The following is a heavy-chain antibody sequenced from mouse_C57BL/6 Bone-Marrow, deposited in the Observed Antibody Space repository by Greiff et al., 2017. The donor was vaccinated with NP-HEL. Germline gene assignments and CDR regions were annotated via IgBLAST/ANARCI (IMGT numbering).Heavy chain of an antibody. Sequence: EVQLQESGGDLVKPGGSLKLSCAASGFTFSSYGMSWVRQTPDKRLEWVATISSGGSYTYYPDSVKGRFTISRDNAKNTLYLQMSSLKSEDTAMYYCARHGRDYWGQGTSVTVSS. CDR2: ISSGGSYT. CDR1: GFTFSSYG. V-gene: IGHV5-6*01. J-gene: IGHJ4*01. CDR3: ARHGRDY.